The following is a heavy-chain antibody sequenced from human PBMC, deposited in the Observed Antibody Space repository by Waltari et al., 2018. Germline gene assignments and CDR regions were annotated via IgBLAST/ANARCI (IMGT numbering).Heavy chain of an antibody. CDR3: ATGSGYYYLIY. D-gene: IGHD3-22*01. J-gene: IGHJ4*02. Sequence: EVQLVESGGGLVQPGGSLRLSCVASGLTVSSTYMSWVRQAAVKVLWWVSVIHSGGSTEYADSVKGRLDISRDDSKNTLYLQMNSLRAEDTAVYYCATGSGYYYLIYWGQGTLVTVSS. CDR1: GLTVSSTY. CDR2: IHSGGST. V-gene: IGHV3-66*02.